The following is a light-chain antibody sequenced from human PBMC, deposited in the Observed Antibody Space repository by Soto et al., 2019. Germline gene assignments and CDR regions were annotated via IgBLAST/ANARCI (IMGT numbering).Light chain of an antibody. V-gene: IGKV3-20*01. J-gene: IGKJ1*01. Sequence: EIVLTQSPGTLSLSPGERATLSCRASQSVSSNSLVWYHQKPGQTPRLLIYGASNRATGIPDRFSGSGSGTDFTLTISRLEPEDFAVYYCQQYGNSPRTFGQGTKVEIK. CDR1: QSVSSNS. CDR3: QQYGNSPRT. CDR2: GAS.